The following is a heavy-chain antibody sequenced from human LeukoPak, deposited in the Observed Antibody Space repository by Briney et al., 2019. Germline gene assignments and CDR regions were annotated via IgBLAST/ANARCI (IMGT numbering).Heavy chain of an antibody. D-gene: IGHD6-19*01. CDR3: ARAVAGTSDAFDI. CDR2: IIPILGIA. Sequence: ASVKVSCKASGGTFSSYAISWVRQAPGQGLEWMGRIIPILGIANYAQKFQGRVTITADKSTSTAYMELSSLRSEDTAVYYCARAVAGTSDAFDIWGQGTMVTVSS. V-gene: IGHV1-69*04. J-gene: IGHJ3*02. CDR1: GGTFSSYA.